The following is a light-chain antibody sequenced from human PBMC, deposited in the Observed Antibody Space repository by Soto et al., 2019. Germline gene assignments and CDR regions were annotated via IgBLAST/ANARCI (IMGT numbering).Light chain of an antibody. CDR3: SSSTSSRTV. CDR1: SSDVGGYNY. CDR2: EVS. V-gene: IGLV2-14*01. Sequence: QSVLTQPASVSGSPGQSITISCTGTSSDVGGYNYVSWYQQHPGKAPKLMIYEVSNRPSGVSNRFSGSKSGNTASLTISGLQAEDEADYYCSSSTSSRTVFGTGTKVTVL. J-gene: IGLJ1*01.